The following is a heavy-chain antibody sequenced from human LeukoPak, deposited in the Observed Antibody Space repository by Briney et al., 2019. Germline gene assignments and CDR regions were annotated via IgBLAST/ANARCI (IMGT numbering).Heavy chain of an antibody. J-gene: IGHJ4*02. CDR3: ARASVLLSADY. Sequence: PSETLSLTCTVSGVFITSSFYWSWIRQSPGKGLEWIGYVYNSGGTKYNPSLKSRLTISVDTSKNQFSLNLSSVTAADTAVYYCARASVLLSADYWGQGTLVTVSS. V-gene: IGHV4-59*01. D-gene: IGHD3-16*01. CDR1: GVFITSSFY. CDR2: VYNSGGT.